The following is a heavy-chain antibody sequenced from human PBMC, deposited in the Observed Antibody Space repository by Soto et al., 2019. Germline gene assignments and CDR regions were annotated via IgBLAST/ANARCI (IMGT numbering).Heavy chain of an antibody. CDR2: ISYDGSNG. V-gene: IGHV3-30-3*01. Sequence: GGSLRLSCAAAGFTFSYYAMHWVRQAPGKGLEWVSFISYDGSNGYYADSMKGRFTISRDNSKNTLYLQMDSLRAEDTAVYYCARDSFGLDVWGQGTTVTVSS. CDR3: ARDSFGLDV. CDR1: GFTFSYYA. J-gene: IGHJ6*02.